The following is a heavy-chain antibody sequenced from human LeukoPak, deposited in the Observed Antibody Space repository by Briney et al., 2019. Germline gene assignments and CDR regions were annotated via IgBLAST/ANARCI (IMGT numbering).Heavy chain of an antibody. CDR1: GFTFSSYW. D-gene: IGHD3-22*01. CDR2: IKQDGSEK. CDR3: ARLELGAYYDSSGHL. J-gene: IGHJ4*02. V-gene: IGHV3-7*01. Sequence: PGGSLRLSCAASGFTFSSYWVSWVRQAPGKGLEWVANIKQDGSEKYYVDSVKGRFTISRDNAKNSLYLQMNSLRAEDTAVYYCARLELGAYYDSSGHLWGQGTLVTVSS.